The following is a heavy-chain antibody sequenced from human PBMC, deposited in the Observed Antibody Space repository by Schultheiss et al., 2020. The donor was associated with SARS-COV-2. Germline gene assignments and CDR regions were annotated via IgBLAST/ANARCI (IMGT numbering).Heavy chain of an antibody. CDR2: ITTSSSTI. D-gene: IGHD3-10*01. Sequence: GESLKISCAASGFTFSSYSMNWVRQAPGKGLEWVSYITTSSSTIYYADSVKGRFTISRDNAKNSLYLQMNSLRAEDTALYYCAKDMGRGDYDYYGMDVWGQGTTVTVSS. V-gene: IGHV3-48*04. J-gene: IGHJ6*02. CDR3: AKDMGRGDYDYYGMDV. CDR1: GFTFSSYS.